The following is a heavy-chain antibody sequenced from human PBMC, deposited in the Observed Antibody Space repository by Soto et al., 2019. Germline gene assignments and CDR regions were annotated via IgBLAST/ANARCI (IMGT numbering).Heavy chain of an antibody. CDR3: AKRYDILTCNKYYYYYGMDV. CDR1: GFTFSSYA. V-gene: IGHV3-23*01. Sequence: AGGSLRLSCAASGFTFSSYAMSWVRQAPGKGLEWVSAISGSGGSTYYADSVKGRFTISRDNSRNTLYLQMNSLRAEDTAVYYCAKRYDILTCNKYYYYYGMDVWGKGTTVTVSS. D-gene: IGHD3-9*01. J-gene: IGHJ6*04. CDR2: ISGSGGST.